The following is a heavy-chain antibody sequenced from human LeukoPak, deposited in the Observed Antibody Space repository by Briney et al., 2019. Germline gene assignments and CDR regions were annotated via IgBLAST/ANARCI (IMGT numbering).Heavy chain of an antibody. CDR3: ASGPGAGRSRFDY. CDR1: GGTFSIYA. V-gene: IGHV1-69*05. CDR2: IISIFGTA. Sequence: VASVNVSCKASGGTFSIYAISWVRQAPGQGLEWMGGIISIFGTANYPQKFQGRVTITTDESTSTAYMELSSLRSEDTAVYYCASGPGAGRSRFDYWGQGTLVTVSS. J-gene: IGHJ4*02. D-gene: IGHD6-19*01.